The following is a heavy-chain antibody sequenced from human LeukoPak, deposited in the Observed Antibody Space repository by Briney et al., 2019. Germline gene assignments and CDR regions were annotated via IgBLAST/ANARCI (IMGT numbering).Heavy chain of an antibody. D-gene: IGHD5-24*01. Sequence: GGSLRLSCAASGFTFSSYAMNWVRQAPGKGLEWVSVISGSGGSTYYADSVKGRFTISRDNSKSTLYLQMNSLRAEDTAVYYCAKDQSLRRGGNNAFDYWGQGTLATVSS. V-gene: IGHV3-23*01. J-gene: IGHJ4*02. CDR3: AKDQSLRRGGNNAFDY. CDR1: GFTFSSYA. CDR2: ISGSGGST.